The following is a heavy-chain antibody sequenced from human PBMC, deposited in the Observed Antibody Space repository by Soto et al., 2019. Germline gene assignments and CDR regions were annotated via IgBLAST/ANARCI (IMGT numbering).Heavy chain of an antibody. V-gene: IGHV4-39*01. J-gene: IGHJ4*02. CDR1: GGSISPYY. CDR2: IYYSGST. CDR3: ARHLSIYGVARDY. Sequence: SETLSLTCTVSGGSISPYYWSWIRQPPGKGLEWIGSIYYSGSTYYNPSLKSRVTISVDTSKNQFSLKLSSVTAADTAVYYCARHLSIYGVARDYWGQGTLVTVSS. D-gene: IGHD4-17*01.